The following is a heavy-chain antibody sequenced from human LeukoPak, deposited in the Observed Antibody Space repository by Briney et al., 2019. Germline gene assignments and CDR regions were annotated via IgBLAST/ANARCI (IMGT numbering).Heavy chain of an antibody. V-gene: IGHV3-53*01. CDR2: IYSGGST. CDR1: GFTVSSNY. D-gene: IGHD5-24*01. J-gene: IGHJ6*03. Sequence: GGSLRLSCAASGFTVSSNYMSWVRQAPGKGLEWVSVIYSGGSTYYADPVKGRFTISRDNSKDTLYLQMNSLRAEDTAVYYCARVEMATILGNYYYYMDVWGKGTTVTVSS. CDR3: ARVEMATILGNYYYYMDV.